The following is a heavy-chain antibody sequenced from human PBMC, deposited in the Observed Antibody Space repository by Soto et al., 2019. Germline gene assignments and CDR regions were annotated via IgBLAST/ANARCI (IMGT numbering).Heavy chain of an antibody. CDR3: AKDRGLVLSFYFDY. Sequence: EVQLVESGGGLVQPGRSLRLSCAASGFTFDDYAMHWVRQASGKGLEWVSGISWNSGSIGYAESVKGRFTITRDNVKNSLYMQMNSLRAEDTALYYCAKDRGLVLSFYFDYWGQGTLVTVSS. V-gene: IGHV3-9*01. CDR1: GFTFDDYA. J-gene: IGHJ4*02. CDR2: ISWNSGSI. D-gene: IGHD6-19*01.